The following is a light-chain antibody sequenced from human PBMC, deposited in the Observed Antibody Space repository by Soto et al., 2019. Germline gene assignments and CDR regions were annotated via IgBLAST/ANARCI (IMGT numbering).Light chain of an antibody. CDR1: RSIGDW. V-gene: IGKV1-5*01. J-gene: IGKJ1*01. CDR2: DAS. Sequence: DIQMTQSPSTLSASVGDRVTITCRASRSIGDWLAWYQQKPGKAPKLMIYDASTLISGVPSRFSGIGYGTEVTLTVSSLQPDDFATYYYQLYNSHSPATFGQGTVVEIK. CDR3: QLYNSHSPAT.